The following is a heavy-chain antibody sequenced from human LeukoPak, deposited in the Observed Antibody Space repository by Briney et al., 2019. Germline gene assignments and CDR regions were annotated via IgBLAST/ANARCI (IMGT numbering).Heavy chain of an antibody. CDR2: IIPIFGSA. CDR3: GTLYYDILTGYSNDAFDI. D-gene: IGHD3-9*01. CDR1: GGTFSSYA. V-gene: IGHV1-69*06. Sequence: SVKVSCKASGGTFSSYAISWVRQAPGQGLEWMGGIIPIFGSANYAQKFQGRVTITADKSTSTAYMELSSLRSEDTAVYYCGTLYYDILTGYSNDAFDIWGQGTMVTVSS. J-gene: IGHJ3*02.